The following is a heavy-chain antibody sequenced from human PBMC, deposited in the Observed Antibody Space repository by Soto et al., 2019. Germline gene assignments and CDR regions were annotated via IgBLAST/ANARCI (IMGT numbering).Heavy chain of an antibody. J-gene: IGHJ3*02. CDR3: ATYGSGIGAFDI. V-gene: IGHV4-59*01. CDR1: GGSISSYY. D-gene: IGHD3-10*01. Sequence: SETLSLTCTVSGGSISSYYWSWIRQPPGKGLEWIGYIYYSGSTNYNPSLKSRVTISVDTSKNQFSLKLSSVTAADTAVYYCATYGSGIGAFDIWGQGTMVTVSS. CDR2: IYYSGST.